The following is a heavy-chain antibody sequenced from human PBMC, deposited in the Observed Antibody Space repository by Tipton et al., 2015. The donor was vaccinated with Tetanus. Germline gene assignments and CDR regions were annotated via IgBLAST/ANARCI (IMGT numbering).Heavy chain of an antibody. J-gene: IGHJ6*02. CDR3: VAVRFLEWLLLRVGLSMDV. Sequence: TLSLTCAVYGGSFSGYYWSWIRQPPGKGLEWIGEINHSGSTNYNPSLKSRVTISVDTSKNQFSLKLSSVTAADTAVYSDVAVRFLEWLLLRVGLSMDVWGQGTTVTVSS. CDR2: INHSGST. D-gene: IGHD3-3*01. V-gene: IGHV4-34*01. CDR1: GGSFSGYY.